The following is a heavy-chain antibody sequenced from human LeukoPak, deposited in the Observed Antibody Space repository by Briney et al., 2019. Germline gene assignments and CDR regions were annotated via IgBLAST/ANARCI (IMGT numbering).Heavy chain of an antibody. Sequence: SETLSLTCAVYGGSFSGYYWSWNRQPPGKGLEWIGEINHSGSTNYNPSLKSRVTISVDTSKNQFSLKLSSVTAADTAVYYCASTDYCSSTSCYPAWGQGTLVTVSS. V-gene: IGHV4-34*01. CDR1: GGSFSGYY. J-gene: IGHJ5*02. D-gene: IGHD2-2*01. CDR3: ASTDYCSSTSCYPA. CDR2: INHSGST.